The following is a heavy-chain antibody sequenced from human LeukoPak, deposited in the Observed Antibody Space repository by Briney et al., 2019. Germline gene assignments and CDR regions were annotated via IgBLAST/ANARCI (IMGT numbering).Heavy chain of an antibody. V-gene: IGHV3-23*01. J-gene: IGHJ6*03. CDR3: AKRYTRGDVGYYYYMDV. CDR2: LSGSGVST. CDR1: GFTFNKYA. D-gene: IGHD2-2*03. Sequence: PGGSLRLSCAASGFTFNKYAMSWVRQAPGKGLEWVSGLSGSGVSTYYADFVKGRFTMSRDNSKNTLYLQMNSLRAEDTAIYYCAKRYTRGDVGYYYYMDVWGKGTTVTVSS.